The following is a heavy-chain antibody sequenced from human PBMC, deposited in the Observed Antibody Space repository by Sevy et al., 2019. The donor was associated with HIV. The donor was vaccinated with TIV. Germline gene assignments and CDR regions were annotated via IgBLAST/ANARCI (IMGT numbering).Heavy chain of an antibody. CDR1: GFTFGDYT. CDR2: IRGKRNGGTT. CDR3: TRVEGAADWGMDV. V-gene: IGHV3-49*04. J-gene: IGHJ6*02. D-gene: IGHD1-26*01. Sequence: GGSLRLSCSPSGFTFGDYTVSWVRQAPGKGLEWIAFIRGKRNGGTTKYAASVKGRFTISRDDSKSIARLQMKSLKTEDTAVYYCTRVEGAADWGMDVWGQGTTVTVSS.